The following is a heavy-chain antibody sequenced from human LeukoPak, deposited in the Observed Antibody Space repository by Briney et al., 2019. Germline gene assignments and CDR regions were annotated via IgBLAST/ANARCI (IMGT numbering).Heavy chain of an antibody. J-gene: IGHJ4*02. Sequence: GGSLRLSCAASGFTFDDYAMHWVRQAPGKGLEWVSGISWNSGSIAYADSVKGRFTISRDNAKNTLYLQMNSLRLEDTAVYYCARENLAAAADYWGQGTVVTVSS. CDR1: GFTFDDYA. CDR3: ARENLAAAADY. D-gene: IGHD6-25*01. V-gene: IGHV3-9*01. CDR2: ISWNSGSI.